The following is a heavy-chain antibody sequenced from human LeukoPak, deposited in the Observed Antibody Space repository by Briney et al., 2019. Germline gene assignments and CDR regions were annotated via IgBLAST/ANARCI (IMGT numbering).Heavy chain of an antibody. Sequence: GGSLRLSCAASGFTLSSYAMSWVRQAPGKGLEWGSAIGDTGNTYHADSVKGRFTISRDSSKNTLFLQMNRLRPEDAAVYYCAKAPVTTCRGAFCYPFDYWGLGTLVTVSS. J-gene: IGHJ4*02. D-gene: IGHD2-15*01. CDR1: GFTLSSYA. CDR2: IGDTGNT. CDR3: AKAPVTTCRGAFCYPFDY. V-gene: IGHV3-23*01.